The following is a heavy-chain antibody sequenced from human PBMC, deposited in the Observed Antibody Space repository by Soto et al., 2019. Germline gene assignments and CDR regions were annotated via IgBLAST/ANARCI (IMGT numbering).Heavy chain of an antibody. CDR2: IIPILGIA. CDR1: GGTFSSYT. D-gene: IGHD4-17*01. Sequence: QVRLVQSGAEVKKPGSSVKVSCKASGGTFSSYTISWVRQAPGQGLEWMGRIIPILGIANYAQKFQGRVTITADKSTSTAYMELSSLRSEDTAVYYCARDPSDYGEDYWGQGTLVTVSS. J-gene: IGHJ4*02. V-gene: IGHV1-69*08. CDR3: ARDPSDYGEDY.